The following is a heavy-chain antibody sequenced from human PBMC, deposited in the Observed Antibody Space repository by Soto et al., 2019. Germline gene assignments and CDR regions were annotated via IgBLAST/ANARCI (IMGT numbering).Heavy chain of an antibody. CDR1: GGSISSGDYH. D-gene: IGHD2-21*02. Sequence: SETLSLTCTVSGGSISSGDYHWTWIRQLPGKGLEWIGYIYNSGNTQYNPSLKSRVTISIDTSTNQYSLILTSVTAADTAVYYCASQVTFAFDYWGQGTLVTVSS. J-gene: IGHJ4*02. CDR3: ASQVTFAFDY. V-gene: IGHV4-31*03. CDR2: IYNSGNT.